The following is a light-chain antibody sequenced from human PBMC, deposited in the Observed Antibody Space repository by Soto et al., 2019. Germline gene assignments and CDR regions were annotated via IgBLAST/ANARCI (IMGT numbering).Light chain of an antibody. J-gene: IGKJ2*01. CDR2: GAS. V-gene: IGKV3-20*01. CDR1: QSVSSSY. Sequence: EIVLTQSPGTLSLSPGERATLSCRASQSVSSSYLAWYQQKPGQAPRLLIYGASSRATGIPDRFSGSGCGTDFTLTISRLEPEDFAVYYCQQYGSTPYTFRQGTKLQIK. CDR3: QQYGSTPYT.